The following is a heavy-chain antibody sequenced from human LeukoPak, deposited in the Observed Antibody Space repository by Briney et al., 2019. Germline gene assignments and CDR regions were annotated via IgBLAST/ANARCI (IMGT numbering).Heavy chain of an antibody. CDR1: GGSVSSSSYY. V-gene: IGHV4-39*01. J-gene: IGHJ4*02. CDR2: IYYSGTT. CDR3: ARPPTSAYFHY. D-gene: IGHD2-15*01. Sequence: SETLSLTCTVSGGSVSSSSYYWGWIRQPPGKGLEWIGTIYYSGTTYYNPSLKSRVTISLDTSENQFSLKLSSVTATDTALFYCARPPTSAYFHYWGQGILVTVSS.